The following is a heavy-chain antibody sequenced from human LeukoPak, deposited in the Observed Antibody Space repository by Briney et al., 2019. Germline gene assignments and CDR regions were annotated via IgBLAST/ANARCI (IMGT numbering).Heavy chain of an antibody. CDR2: ISSSSSYI. D-gene: IGHD1-7*01. CDR3: ARPAGTRYLSNH. Sequence: GGSLGLSRAASGFTYSSYSMNWVRQAPGKGLEWVSSISSSSSYIYYADSVKGRFTISRDNAKNSLYLQMNSLRAEDTAVYYCARPAGTRYLSNHWGQGTLVTVSS. V-gene: IGHV3-21*01. J-gene: IGHJ5*02. CDR1: GFTYSSYS.